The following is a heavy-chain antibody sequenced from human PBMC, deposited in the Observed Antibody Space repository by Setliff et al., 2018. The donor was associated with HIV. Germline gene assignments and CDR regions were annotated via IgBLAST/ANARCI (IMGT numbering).Heavy chain of an antibody. CDR1: GLTFSSYE. CDR2: ISSSGSIT. D-gene: IGHD2-15*01. J-gene: IGHJ6*04. CDR3: ASGSWSTYYYYGLDV. V-gene: IGHV3-48*03. Sequence: PGGSLRLSCAASGLTFSSYEMNWVRQAPGKGLEWVSYISSSGSITYYADSVKGRFTISRDNAKNSLYQQMKSLRDEDTSVYYCASGSWSTYYYYGLDVWGKGTTVTVSS.